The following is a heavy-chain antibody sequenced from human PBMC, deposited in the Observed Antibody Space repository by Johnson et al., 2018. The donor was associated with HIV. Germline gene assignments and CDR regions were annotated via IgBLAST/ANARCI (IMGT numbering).Heavy chain of an antibody. D-gene: IGHD3-10*01. CDR2: ITVSGDNT. CDR3: ARDLRFDRLVQGRVIISGVFDM. J-gene: IGHJ3*02. V-gene: IGHV3-23*04. Sequence: VQLVESGGGLVQPRGSLRLSCAASGFTFSDCAMSWVRQGPGKGLEWVSAITVSGDNTYYVDSVEGRFTISRDNAKNTLFLQMNSLRTEDTAVYSCARDLRFDRLVQGRVIISGVFDMWGQGTVVHVSS. CDR1: GFTFSDCA.